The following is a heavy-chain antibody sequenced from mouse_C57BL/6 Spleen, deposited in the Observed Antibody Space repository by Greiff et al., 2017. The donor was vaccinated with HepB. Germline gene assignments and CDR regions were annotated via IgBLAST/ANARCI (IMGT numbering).Heavy chain of an antibody. J-gene: IGHJ3*01. CDR3: TGRRLFAY. Sequence: EVQLMESGGGLVQPGGSMKLSCVASGFTFSNYWMNWVRQSPEKGLEWVAQIRLKSDNYATHYAESVKGRFTISRDDSKSSVYLQMNNLRAEDTGIYYCTGRRLFAYWGQGTLVTVSA. V-gene: IGHV6-3*01. CDR1: GFTFSNYW. CDR2: IRLKSDNYAT.